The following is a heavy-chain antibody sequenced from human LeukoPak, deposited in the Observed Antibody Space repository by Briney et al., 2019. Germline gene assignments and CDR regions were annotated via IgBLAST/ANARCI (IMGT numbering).Heavy chain of an antibody. D-gene: IGHD5-12*01. Sequence: GGSLRLSCAASRFTFSSYEMNWARQAPGKGLEWVSSISSSSSYIYYADSVKGRFTISRDNAKNSLYLQMNSLRAEDTAVYYCARDRDSGYDPVEDYWGQGTLVTVSS. CDR1: RFTFSSYE. V-gene: IGHV3-21*01. CDR2: ISSSSSYI. CDR3: ARDRDSGYDPVEDY. J-gene: IGHJ4*02.